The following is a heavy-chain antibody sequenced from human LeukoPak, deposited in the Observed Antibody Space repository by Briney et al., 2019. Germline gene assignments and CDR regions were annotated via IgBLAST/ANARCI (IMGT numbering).Heavy chain of an antibody. CDR3: ARHPTRYGGKFDY. V-gene: IGHV4-59*08. Sequence: SETLSLTCTVSGGSISSYYWSWIRQPPGKGLEWIGYIYYSGSTNYNPSLKSRVTISVDTSKNQFSLKLSSVTAADTAVYYCARHPTRYGGKFDYWDQGTLVTVSS. CDR2: IYYSGST. CDR1: GGSISSYY. D-gene: IGHD4-23*01. J-gene: IGHJ4*02.